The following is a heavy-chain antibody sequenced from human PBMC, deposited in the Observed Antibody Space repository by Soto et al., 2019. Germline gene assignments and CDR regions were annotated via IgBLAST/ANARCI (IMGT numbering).Heavy chain of an antibody. J-gene: IGHJ4*02. Sequence: QLQLQESGPGLVKPSETLSLTCTVSGGSISSSSYYWGWIRQPPGKGLEWIGSIYYSGSTYYNASLKSRVTISVDTSKNHFSLKLSSLTAADTAVYYCAMTKWELPQDYFDYWGQGTLVTVSS. CDR1: GGSISSSSYY. CDR2: IYYSGST. CDR3: AMTKWELPQDYFDY. D-gene: IGHD1-26*01. V-gene: IGHV4-39*02.